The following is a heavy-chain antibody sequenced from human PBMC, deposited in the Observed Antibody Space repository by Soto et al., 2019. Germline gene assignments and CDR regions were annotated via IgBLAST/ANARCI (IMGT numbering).Heavy chain of an antibody. J-gene: IGHJ4*02. D-gene: IGHD4-17*01. Sequence: EVLLVESGGGLVQPGRSLRLSCVASGFIADDYAMHWVRQAPGKGLEWVSGISSNSATINYADSVKGRFTISRDNAKNSLFLQMNSLRPEDTAFYYCVKDMKWGGMTTIHYFDSWGQGTLVTVSS. CDR2: ISSNSATI. CDR3: VKDMKWGGMTTIHYFDS. V-gene: IGHV3-9*02. CDR1: GFIADDYA.